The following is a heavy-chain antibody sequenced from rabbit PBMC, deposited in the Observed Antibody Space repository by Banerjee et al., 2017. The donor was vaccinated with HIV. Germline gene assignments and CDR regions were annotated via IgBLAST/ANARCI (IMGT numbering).Heavy chain of an antibody. CDR1: GFTLSSSYW. J-gene: IGHJ3*01. CDR3: ARWTGAMDL. Sequence: QSLEESGGDLVKPGASLTLTCKASGFTLSSSYWIYWVRQAPGKGLEWIGCINSNTGNTVYASWAKGPFTISKTSSTTVTLQMTSLTAADTATYFCARWTGAMDLWGPGTLVT. V-gene: IGHV1S40*01. CDR2: INSNTGNT.